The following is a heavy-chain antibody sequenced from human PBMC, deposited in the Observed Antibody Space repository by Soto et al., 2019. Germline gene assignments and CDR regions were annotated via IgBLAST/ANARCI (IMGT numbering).Heavy chain of an antibody. CDR1: GGSISSCGYY. CDR3: ARSGELTFDY. Sequence: SETLSLTCTVSGGSISSCGYYWSWIRQHPGKGLEWIGYIYYSGSTYYNPSLKSRVTISVDTSKNQFSLKLSSVTAADTAVYYCARSGELTFDYWGQGTLVTVSS. D-gene: IGHD1-7*01. CDR2: IYYSGST. J-gene: IGHJ4*02. V-gene: IGHV4-31*03.